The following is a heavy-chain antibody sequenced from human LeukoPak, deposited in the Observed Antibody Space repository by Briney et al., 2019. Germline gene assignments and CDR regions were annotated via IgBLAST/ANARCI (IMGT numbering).Heavy chain of an antibody. CDR2: INPNSGGT. V-gene: IGHV1-2*02. J-gene: IGHJ4*02. D-gene: IGHD1-26*01. CDR1: GYSFTDKY. Sequence: GASVKVSCKASGYSFTDKYMHWVRQAPGQGLEWMGWINPNSGGTNYAQKFQGRVTMTTDTSMSTAYMELSRLTSDDTAVYYCARVPPYSIVGATPPFDYWGQGTLVTVSS. CDR3: ARVPPYSIVGATPPFDY.